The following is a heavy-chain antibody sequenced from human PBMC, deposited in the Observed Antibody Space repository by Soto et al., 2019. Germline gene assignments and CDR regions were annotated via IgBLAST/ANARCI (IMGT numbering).Heavy chain of an antibody. V-gene: IGHV4-34*01. CDR2: INHSGST. Sequence: SETLSLTCAVYGGSFSGYYWSWIRQPPGKGLEWIGEINHSGSTNYNPSLKSRVTISVDTSKNQSSLKLSSVTAADTAVYYCARVGAVAGYYYYGMDVSGQGTTVTVSS. CDR1: GGSFSGYY. CDR3: ARVGAVAGYYYYGMDV. J-gene: IGHJ6*02. D-gene: IGHD6-19*01.